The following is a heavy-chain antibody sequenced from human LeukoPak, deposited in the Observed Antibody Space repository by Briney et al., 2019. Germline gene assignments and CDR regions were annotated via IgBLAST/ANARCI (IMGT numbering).Heavy chain of an antibody. CDR1: GGSISRSSYY. Sequence: SETLSLTCTVSGGSISRSSYYWGWIRQAPGKGLEWIGSIYYSGSPYYNPSLKSRVTISLDTSKNQFSLNLSSVTAADTAVYYCARDRNGDYPYAFDIWGQGTMVTVSS. CDR2: IYYSGSP. V-gene: IGHV4-39*07. CDR3: ARDRNGDYPYAFDI. D-gene: IGHD4-17*01. J-gene: IGHJ3*02.